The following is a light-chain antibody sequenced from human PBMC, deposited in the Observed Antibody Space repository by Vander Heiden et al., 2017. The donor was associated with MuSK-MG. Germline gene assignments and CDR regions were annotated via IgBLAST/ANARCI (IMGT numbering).Light chain of an antibody. V-gene: IGKV3-15*01. CDR3: QHDNIWPYI. CDR2: ATS. J-gene: IGKJ2*01. CDR1: QSVYSN. Sequence: EIVVTQSPATLSVSPGERATLSCRTSQSVYSNLAWYQQKPGQAPRLLIYATSSRAPDIPARFSGSGSGTEFTLTISSLQSEDFAVYYCQHDNIWPYIFGQGTRLEIK.